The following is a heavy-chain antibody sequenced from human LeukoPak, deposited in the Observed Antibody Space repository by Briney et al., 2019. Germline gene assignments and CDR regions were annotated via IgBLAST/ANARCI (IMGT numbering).Heavy chain of an antibody. CDR3: FKDGTHYDILTGYYLGGRWFDP. CDR2: ISGSGGST. J-gene: IGHJ5*02. CDR1: GFTFSSYA. V-gene: IGHV3-23*01. D-gene: IGHD3-9*01. Sequence: GSLRLSCAASGFTFSSYAMSWVRQAPGKGLEWVSAISGSGGSTYYADSVNGRFTISRDNSKNTLYLQMNSLRAEDTAVYYCFKDGTHYDILTGYYLGGRWFDPWGQGTLVTVSS.